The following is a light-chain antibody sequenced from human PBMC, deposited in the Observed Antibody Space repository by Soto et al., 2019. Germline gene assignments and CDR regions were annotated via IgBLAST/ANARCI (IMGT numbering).Light chain of an antibody. J-gene: IGLJ1*01. V-gene: IGLV2-8*01. CDR3: SSYTSSRSYV. CDR2: DVH. CDR1: SSVDGCSHY. Sequence: QSALTQHPSASGSPGQSVAISCTGTSSVDGCSHYVSWYQHHPDIAPVLMIYDVHKPPSGVPDRFSGSKSGNTASLTGSGPQAEDEADYYCSSYTSSRSYVFGIGTKVTVL.